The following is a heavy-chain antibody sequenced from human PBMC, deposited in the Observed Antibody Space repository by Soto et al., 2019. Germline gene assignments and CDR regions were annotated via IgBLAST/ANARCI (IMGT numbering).Heavy chain of an antibody. CDR2: MNPNSGNT. D-gene: IGHD3-22*01. CDR1: GYTFTSYD. V-gene: IGHV1-8*01. J-gene: IGHJ4*02. CDR3: ARGPYYYDSSGYYYVGYYFDY. Sequence: ASVKVSCKASGYTFTSYDINWVRQATGQGLEWMGWMNPNSGNTGYAQKFQGRVTMTRNTSISTAYMELSSLRSEDTAVYYCARGPYYYDSSGYYYVGYYFDYWGQGTLVTVSS.